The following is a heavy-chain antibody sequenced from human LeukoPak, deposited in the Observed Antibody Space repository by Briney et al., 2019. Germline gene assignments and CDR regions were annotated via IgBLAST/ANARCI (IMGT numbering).Heavy chain of an antibody. CDR1: GGSISIYY. CDR3: ARDTAVRGVINNWFDP. Sequence: SETLSLTCTVSGGSISIYYWSWIRQPAGKGLEWIGRIYTSGSTNYNPSLKSRVTMSVDTSKNQFSLKLSSVTAADTAVYYCARDTAVRGVINNWFDPWGQGTLVTVSS. CDR2: IYTSGST. D-gene: IGHD3-10*01. V-gene: IGHV4-4*07. J-gene: IGHJ5*02.